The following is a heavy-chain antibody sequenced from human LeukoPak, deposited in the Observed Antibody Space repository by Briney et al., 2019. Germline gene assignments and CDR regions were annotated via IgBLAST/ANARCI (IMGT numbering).Heavy chain of an antibody. D-gene: IGHD6-13*01. J-gene: IGHJ4*02. CDR2: INPNSGGT. V-gene: IGHV1-2*02. CDR3: ARAERMAAAADY. CDR1: GYTFIAYY. Sequence: ASVKVSCKASGYTFIAYYMHWVRQAPGQGLEWMGWINPNSGGTNYAQKFQGRVTMTRDTSISTAYMELSGLRSDDTAVYYCARAERMAAAADYWGQGTLVTVSS.